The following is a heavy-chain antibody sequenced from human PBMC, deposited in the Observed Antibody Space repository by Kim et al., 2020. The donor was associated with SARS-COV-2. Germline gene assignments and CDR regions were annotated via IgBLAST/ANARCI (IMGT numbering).Heavy chain of an antibody. J-gene: IGHJ4*02. CDR2: INAGNGNT. CDR3: AGPTPIYYDSSGYYYDY. D-gene: IGHD3-22*01. Sequence: ASVKVSCKASGYTFTSYAMHWVRQAPGQRLEWMGWINAGNGNTKYSQKFQGRVTITRDTSASTAYMELSSLRSEDTAVYYCAGPTPIYYDSSGYYYDYWGQGTLVTVSS. V-gene: IGHV1-3*01. CDR1: GYTFTSYA.